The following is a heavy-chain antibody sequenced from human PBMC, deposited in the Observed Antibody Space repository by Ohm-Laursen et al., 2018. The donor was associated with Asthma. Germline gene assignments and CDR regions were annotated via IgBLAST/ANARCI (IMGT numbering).Heavy chain of an antibody. Sequence: SLRLSCAAPRFTFSDYGSHWVRQAPGKGLEVVAVISYDGTSTYYADSVKGRFTISRDDSKNTLFLQTNSLRIEDTAVYYCTKDRYCTSSRCPTDYWGQGTLVTVSS. J-gene: IGHJ4*02. D-gene: IGHD2-2*01. CDR3: TKDRYCTSSRCPTDY. CDR2: ISYDGTST. CDR1: RFTFSDYG. V-gene: IGHV3-30*18.